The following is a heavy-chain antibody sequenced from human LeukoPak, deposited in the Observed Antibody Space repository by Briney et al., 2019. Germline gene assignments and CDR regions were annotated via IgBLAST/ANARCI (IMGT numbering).Heavy chain of an antibody. CDR3: ARQMNTVTADY. V-gene: IGHV4-39*01. D-gene: IGHD4-17*01. CDR1: GGSISSSSYY. J-gene: IGHJ4*02. CDR2: MSNSGST. Sequence: SETLSLTCTVSGGSISSSSYYWGWIRQSPGKGLEWIGTMSNSGSTYYNPSLKSRVTISGDTAKNQFSLKLSSVTAADTAVYYCARQMNTVTADYWGQGTLVTVSS.